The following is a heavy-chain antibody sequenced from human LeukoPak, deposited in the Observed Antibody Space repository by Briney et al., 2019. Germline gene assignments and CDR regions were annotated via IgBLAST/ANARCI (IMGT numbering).Heavy chain of an antibody. CDR3: AKVRVVFNWNYTYYFDS. CDR1: GFTFDNYG. Sequence: QPGGSLRLSCAASGFTFDNYGMHWVRQAPGKGLEWVAIISYDGSDKYYADSVKGRFTISRDNSKNTLYLQMNSLRAEDTAVYYCAKVRVVFNWNYTYYFDSWGQGTLVTVSS. V-gene: IGHV3-30*18. CDR2: ISYDGSDK. D-gene: IGHD1-7*01. J-gene: IGHJ4*02.